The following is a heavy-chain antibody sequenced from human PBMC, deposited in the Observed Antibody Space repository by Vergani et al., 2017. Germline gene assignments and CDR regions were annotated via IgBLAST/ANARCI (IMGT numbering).Heavy chain of an antibody. CDR3: ASHYGMDV. CDR2: ISARYPST. CDR1: GFTFSACP. Sequence: EVQLLQSGGGVIQPGGSVRLSCAASGFTFSACPMTWVRQAPGKGLEWVSAISARYPSTYYADSVKGRFTISRDNSKNMLYLQMNSLRAEDTAVYYCASHYGMDVWGQGTTVTVSS. J-gene: IGHJ6*02. V-gene: IGHV3-23*01.